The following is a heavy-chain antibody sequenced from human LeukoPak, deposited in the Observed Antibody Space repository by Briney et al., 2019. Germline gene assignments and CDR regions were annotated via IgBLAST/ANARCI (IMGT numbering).Heavy chain of an antibody. D-gene: IGHD1-14*01. J-gene: IGHJ4*02. CDR1: KFTFSNYG. Sequence: PGGSLRLSCAASKFTFSNYGMHWVRQAPGKGLEWVAVISPDGSNKYYADSVKGRFTISRDNSKNTLYLQMNSLRAEDTAVYYCARDDSGIEGYFDYWGQGTLVTVSS. V-gene: IGHV3-30*03. CDR3: ARDDSGIEGYFDY. CDR2: ISPDGSNK.